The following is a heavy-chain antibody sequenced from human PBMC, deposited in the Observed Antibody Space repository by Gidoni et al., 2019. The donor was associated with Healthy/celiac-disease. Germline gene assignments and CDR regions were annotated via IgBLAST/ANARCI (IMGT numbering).Heavy chain of an antibody. D-gene: IGHD6-13*01. Sequence: QVQLVQSGAEVKKPGASVKVSCKASGYTFTSYAMHWVRQAPGQRLEWMGWINAGNGNTKYSQKFQGRVTITRDTSASTAYMELSSLRSEDTAVYYCARDSRQQLVTNFDYWGQGTLVTVSS. CDR2: INAGNGNT. J-gene: IGHJ4*02. CDR3: ARDSRQQLVTNFDY. V-gene: IGHV1-3*01. CDR1: GYTFTSYA.